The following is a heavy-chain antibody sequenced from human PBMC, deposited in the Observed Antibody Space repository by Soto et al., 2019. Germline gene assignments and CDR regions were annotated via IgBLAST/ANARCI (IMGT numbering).Heavy chain of an antibody. CDR3: ARGFASSGIVVVVAAYFDY. CDR1: GGSFSGYY. J-gene: IGHJ4*02. CDR2: INHSGST. V-gene: IGHV4-34*01. D-gene: IGHD2-15*01. Sequence: SETLSLTCAVYGGSFSGYYWSWIRQPPGKGLEWIGEINHSGSTNYNPSLKSRVTISVDTSKNQFSLKLSSVTAADTAVYYCARGFASSGIVVVVAAYFDYWGQGTLVTVSS.